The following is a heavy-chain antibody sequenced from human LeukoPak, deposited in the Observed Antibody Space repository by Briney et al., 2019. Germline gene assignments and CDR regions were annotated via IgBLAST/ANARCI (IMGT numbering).Heavy chain of an antibody. CDR2: ISSSGSTM. V-gene: IGHV3-48*03. D-gene: IGHD6-13*01. CDR1: GFTFSSYE. Sequence: GGSLRLSCAASGFTFSSYEMNWVRQAPGKGLEWISCISSSGSTMYYADSVKGRFTISRDNAKNSLYLQMNSLRAEDTAIYYCASSSWYALDCWGQGTLVTVSS. CDR3: ASSSWYALDC. J-gene: IGHJ4*02.